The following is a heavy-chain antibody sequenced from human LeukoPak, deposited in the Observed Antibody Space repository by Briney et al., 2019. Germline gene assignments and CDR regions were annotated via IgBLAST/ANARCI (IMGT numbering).Heavy chain of an antibody. J-gene: IGHJ4*02. V-gene: IGHV3-30*04. D-gene: IGHD3-3*01. CDR2: ILYDGSNI. CDR1: GFTFSSYA. CDR3: ARGRLLYFGKRGDY. Sequence: PGRSPRLSCAASGFTFSSYAMHWVRQAPGKGLEWAAVILYDGSNIYYGDSVKGRFTISRDNSENTLYLQMNSLRPEDTAVYYCARGRLLYFGKRGDYWGQGTLVTVSS.